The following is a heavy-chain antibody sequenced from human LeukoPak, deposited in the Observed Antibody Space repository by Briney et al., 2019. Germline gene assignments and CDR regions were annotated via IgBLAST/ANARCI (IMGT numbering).Heavy chain of an antibody. J-gene: IGHJ4*02. CDR3: ATGGRSGVALEQ. CDR2: IYSGGST. V-gene: IGHV3-53*01. CDR1: GFIASSNY. D-gene: IGHD3-3*01. Sequence: PGGSLRLSCVVSGFIASSNYMSWVRQAPGKALEWISLIYSGGSTYYADSVMGRFTISRNSSKTTLFLQMNSLRAEDTAVYYCATGGRSGVALEQWGQGTLVTVSS.